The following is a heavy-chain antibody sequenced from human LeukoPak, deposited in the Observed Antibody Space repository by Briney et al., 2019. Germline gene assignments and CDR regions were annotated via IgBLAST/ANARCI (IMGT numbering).Heavy chain of an antibody. D-gene: IGHD2-21*01. CDR3: ARDQPGSYCGGDCYAYY. CDR1: GYTFTGYY. Sequence: ASVKVSCKASGYTFTGYYMHWVRQAPGQGLEWMGWINPNSGGTNYAQKFQGRVTMTRDTSISTAYMELSRLRSDGTAVYYCARDQPGSYCGGDCYAYYWGQGTLVTVSS. CDR2: INPNSGGT. V-gene: IGHV1-2*02. J-gene: IGHJ4*02.